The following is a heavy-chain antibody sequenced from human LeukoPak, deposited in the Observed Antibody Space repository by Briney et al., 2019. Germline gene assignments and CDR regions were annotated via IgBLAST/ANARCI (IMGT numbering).Heavy chain of an antibody. Sequence: GGSLRLSCAASGFTFSSYEMNWVRQAPGEGLEWVSYISSSGSTIYYADSVKGRFTISRDNAKNSLCLQMDSLRAEDTAVYYCARVKGSGWYAVDYWGQGTLVTVSS. CDR3: ARVKGSGWYAVDY. V-gene: IGHV3-48*03. D-gene: IGHD6-19*01. CDR1: GFTFSSYE. CDR2: ISSSGSTI. J-gene: IGHJ4*02.